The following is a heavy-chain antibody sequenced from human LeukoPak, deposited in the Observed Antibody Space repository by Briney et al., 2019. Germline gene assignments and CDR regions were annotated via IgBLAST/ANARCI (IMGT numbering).Heavy chain of an antibody. CDR3: ARAGGYSSSWYAVWGGAYIDY. V-gene: IGHV3-7*01. CDR2: IRDDGSAK. J-gene: IGHJ4*02. D-gene: IGHD6-13*01. Sequence: GGSLRLSCAASGFTFNNYWMTWVRQAPGKGLEWVASIRDDGSAKYYVDSVKGRFTISRDNAKNSLYLQMNSLRAEDTAVYYWARAGGYSSSWYAVWGGAYIDYWGQGTLVTVSS. CDR1: GFTFNNYW.